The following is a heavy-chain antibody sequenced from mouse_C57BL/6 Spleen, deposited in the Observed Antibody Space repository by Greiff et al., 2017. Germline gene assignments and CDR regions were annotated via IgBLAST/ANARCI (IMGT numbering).Heavy chain of an antibody. Sequence: EVQLQQSGAELVRPGASVKLSCTASGFNIKDDYMHWVKQRPEQGLEWIGWIDPANGDSEYASKFQGKAPITADTSSNTAYLQLSSLTSEDTAVYYCTPLIYYGYDGDVWGTGTTVTVSS. V-gene: IGHV14-4*01. J-gene: IGHJ1*03. CDR2: IDPANGDS. D-gene: IGHD2-2*01. CDR1: GFNIKDDY. CDR3: TPLIYYGYDGDV.